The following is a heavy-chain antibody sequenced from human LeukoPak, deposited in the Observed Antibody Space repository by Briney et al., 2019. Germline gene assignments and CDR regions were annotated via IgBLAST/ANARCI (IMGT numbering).Heavy chain of an antibody. CDR3: AKDLEGGWYQGYYYYGMDV. V-gene: IGHV3-30*18. J-gene: IGHJ6*02. D-gene: IGHD6-19*01. CDR2: ISYDGSNK. CDR1: GFTFSSYG. Sequence: PGRSLRLSCAASGFTFSSYGMHWVRQAPGKGLEWVAVISYDGSNKYYADSVKGRFTISRDNSKNTLYLQMNSLRAKDTAVYYCAKDLEGGWYQGYYYYGMDVWGQGTTVTVSS.